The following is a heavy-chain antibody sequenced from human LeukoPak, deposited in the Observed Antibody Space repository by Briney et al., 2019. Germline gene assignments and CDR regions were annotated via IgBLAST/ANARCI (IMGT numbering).Heavy chain of an antibody. CDR2: IYYSGTT. J-gene: IGHJ4*02. CDR3: GRCINMVRGGQYYFDY. V-gene: IGHV4-39*01. CDR1: GVSISSSSYS. Sequence: SGTLSLSCTVSGVSISSSSYSWGCIRQPPGKGREWIGGIYYSGTTYYNPSVQSRVTISVDTSTNQLYLKLRSVTAADTAVYYCGRCINMVRGGQYYFDYCGQGTLVIVSS. D-gene: IGHD3-10*01.